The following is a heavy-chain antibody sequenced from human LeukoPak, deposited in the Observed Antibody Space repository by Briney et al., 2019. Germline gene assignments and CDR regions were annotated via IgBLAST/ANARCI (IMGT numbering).Heavy chain of an antibody. V-gene: IGHV1-69*13. J-gene: IGHJ6*03. CDR3: ARALRYFDSSRLGWGGYYYYYMDV. Sequence: SVKVSCKASGGTFSSYAISWVRQAPGQGLEWVGGIIPIFGTANYAQKFQGRVTITADESTSTAYMELSSLRSEDTAVYYCARALRYFDSSRLGWGGYYYYYMDVWGKGTTVTVSS. D-gene: IGHD3-9*01. CDR2: IIPIFGTA. CDR1: GGTFSSYA.